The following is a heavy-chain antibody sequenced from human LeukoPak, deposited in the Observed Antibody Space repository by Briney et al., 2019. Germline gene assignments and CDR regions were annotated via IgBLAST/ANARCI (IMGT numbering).Heavy chain of an antibody. Sequence: ASVKVSCKASGYTFTSYGISWVRQAPGQRLEWMGWINAGNGNTKYSQEFQGRVTITRDTSASTAYMELSSLRSEDMAVYYCARGVGFMGYYFDYWGQGTLVTVSS. J-gene: IGHJ4*02. CDR1: GYTFTSYG. CDR3: ARGVGFMGYYFDY. CDR2: INAGNGNT. V-gene: IGHV1-3*03. D-gene: IGHD3-16*01.